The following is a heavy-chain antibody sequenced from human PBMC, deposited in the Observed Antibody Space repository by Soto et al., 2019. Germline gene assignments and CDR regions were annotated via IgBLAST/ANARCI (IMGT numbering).Heavy chain of an antibody. J-gene: IGHJ6*03. D-gene: IGHD2-2*01. CDR3: ARALAHCSSTSCYEPYYYYYMDV. V-gene: IGHV5-51*01. Sequence: PGESLKISCKGSGYSFTSYWIGWVRQMPGKGLEWMGIIYPGDSDTRYSPSFRGQVTISADKSISTAYLQWSSLKASDTAMYYCARALAHCSSTSCYEPYYYYYMDVWGKGTTVTVSS. CDR1: GYSFTSYW. CDR2: IYPGDSDT.